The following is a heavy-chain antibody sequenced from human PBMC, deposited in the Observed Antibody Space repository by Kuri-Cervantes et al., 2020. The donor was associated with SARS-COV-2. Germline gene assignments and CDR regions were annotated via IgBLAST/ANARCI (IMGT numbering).Heavy chain of an antibody. CDR1: GGSISSYY. CDR3: ARGGRITIFGVVTTFDY. CDR2: INHSGST. V-gene: IGHV4-34*01. D-gene: IGHD3-3*01. Sequence: SDTLSLTVTVSGGSISSYYWSWIRQPPGKGLEWIGEINHSGSTNYNPSLKSRVTISVDTSKNQFSLKLSSVTAADTAVYYCARGGRITIFGVVTTFDYWGQGTLVTVSS. J-gene: IGHJ4*02.